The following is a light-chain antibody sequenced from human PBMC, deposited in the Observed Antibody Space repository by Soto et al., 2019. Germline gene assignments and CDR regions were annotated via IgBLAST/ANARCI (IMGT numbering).Light chain of an antibody. V-gene: IGKV3-11*01. CDR1: QSVDTY. CDR2: DAS. J-gene: IGKJ1*01. CDR3: HQYNNWPPWT. Sequence: EIVLPQPLATLSLSPGAKATLSCRASQSVDTYLAWYQQRPGQAPRLLIYDASNRAAGIPARFSGSGSGTDFTLTISSLEPEDFAVYYCHQYNNWPPWTFGQGTKVDIK.